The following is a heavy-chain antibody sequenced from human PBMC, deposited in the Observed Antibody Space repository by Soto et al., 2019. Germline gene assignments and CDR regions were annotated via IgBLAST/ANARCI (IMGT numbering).Heavy chain of an antibody. J-gene: IGHJ6*02. D-gene: IGHD3-3*01. CDR3: ARDSARVVTPVYGMDV. V-gene: IGHV4-4*07. CDR2: IYTSGIT. CDR1: GGSISSYY. Sequence: SETLSLTCTPSGGSISSYYLSSIRQPAGKGLEWIGRIYTSGITNYNPSLKSRVTMSVDTSKNQFSLKMSSVTAADTAVYYCARDSARVVTPVYGMDVWGQGTTVTVS.